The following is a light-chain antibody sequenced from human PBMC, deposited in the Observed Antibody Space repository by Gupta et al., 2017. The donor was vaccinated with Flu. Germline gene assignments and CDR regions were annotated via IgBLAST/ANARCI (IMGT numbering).Light chain of an antibody. V-gene: IGLV2-14*03. CDR1: SSDVGIYNF. J-gene: IGLJ1*01. Sequence: QSALTQPASVSGSPRQSITISCTGTSSDVGIYNFVSWFQQHPGKAPKLIIYEVTNRPSGVSSRFSGSKSGNTASLTISGLQTDDEADYYCCSYTTTNTYVFGTGTTVAVL. CDR3: CSYTTTNTYV. CDR2: EVT.